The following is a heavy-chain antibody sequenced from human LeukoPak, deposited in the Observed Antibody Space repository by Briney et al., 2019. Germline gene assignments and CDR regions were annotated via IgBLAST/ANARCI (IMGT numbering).Heavy chain of an antibody. J-gene: IGHJ4*02. CDR2: INSDGSST. V-gene: IGHV3-74*01. CDR3: ARVRGYYSAYYFDY. CDR1: GFTFSSYW. Sequence: GGSLRPSCAASGFTFSSYWMHWVHQAPGKGLVWVSRINSDGSSTSYADSVKGRFTISRDNAKNTLYLQMNSLTAEDTAVYYCARVRGYYSAYYFDYWGQGTLVTVSS. D-gene: IGHD5-18*01.